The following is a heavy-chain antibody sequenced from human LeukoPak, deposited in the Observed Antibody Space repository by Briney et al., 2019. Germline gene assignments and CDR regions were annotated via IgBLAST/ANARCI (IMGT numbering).Heavy chain of an antibody. CDR1: GASISNYY. D-gene: IGHD1-26*01. J-gene: IGHJ5*02. Sequence: SETLSLTCAVSGASISNYYWSWIRQPAGKGLEWIGRIYISGSTDYNPSLKSRVTLSVDTSKNQFSLKLRSVTAADTAVYYCARHLGNYYRNWFDPWGQGTLVTVSS. CDR2: IYISGST. CDR3: ARHLGNYYRNWFDP. V-gene: IGHV4-4*07.